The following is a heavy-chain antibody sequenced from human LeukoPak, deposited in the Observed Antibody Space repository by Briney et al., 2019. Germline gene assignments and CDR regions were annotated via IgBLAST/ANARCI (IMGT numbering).Heavy chain of an antibody. CDR2: IYYSGST. CDR3: ARCFVSYGVLD. D-gene: IGHD5-18*01. CDR1: GGSISSYY. J-gene: IGHJ4*02. Sequence: SETLSLICTVSGGSISSYYWSWIRQPPGKGLEWIGYIYYSGSTNYNPSLKSRVTISVDTSKNQFSLKLSSVTAADTAVYYCARCFVSYGVLDWGQGTLVTVSS. V-gene: IGHV4-59*01.